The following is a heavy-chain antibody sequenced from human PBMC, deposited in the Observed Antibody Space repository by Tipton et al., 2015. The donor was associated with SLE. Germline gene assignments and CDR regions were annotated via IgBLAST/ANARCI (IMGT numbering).Heavy chain of an antibody. CDR1: GGSISDSHYY. V-gene: IGHV4-39*07. J-gene: IGHJ4*02. CDR3: GRAIGVHYFHV. D-gene: IGHD2-21*01. CDR2: INYSGTT. Sequence: LSLTCIVSGGSISDSHYYWGWIRQPPGEGLELIGNINYSGTTYYNPSLKTRVTISVDASKTRFSLRLTSVTAADTAVYYCGRAIGVHYFHVWGQGTLVTVSS.